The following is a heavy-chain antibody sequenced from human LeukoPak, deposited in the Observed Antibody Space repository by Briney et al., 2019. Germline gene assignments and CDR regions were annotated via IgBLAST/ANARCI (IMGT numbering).Heavy chain of an antibody. CDR3: ARGVPDYVWGSYRFEKAYYFDY. V-gene: IGHV4-4*07. Sequence: SETLSLTCTVSGDAVYYWNWIRQPAGKGLEWIGRIYNNESTWSNPSLKSRVSMSIDTSKNQFSLKLSSVTAADTAVYYCARGVPDYVWGSYRFEKAYYFDYWGQGTLVTVSS. CDR2: IYNNEST. CDR1: GDAVYY. D-gene: IGHD3-16*02. J-gene: IGHJ4*02.